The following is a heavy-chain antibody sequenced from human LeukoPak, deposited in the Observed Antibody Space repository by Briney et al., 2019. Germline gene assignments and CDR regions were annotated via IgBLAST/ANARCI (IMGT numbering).Heavy chain of an antibody. J-gene: IGHJ4*02. V-gene: IGHV3-30*19. CDR2: ISFDGKTK. CDR3: ASVTSYSHDFDY. Sequence: GGSLRLSCAASGFTFSSYGMHWVRQAPGKGLEWVGIISFDGKTKYYADSVKGRFTMSRDNSKKTLYLQINSLRVEDTSGYYCASVTSYSHDFDYWGQGTLVTVSS. D-gene: IGHD1-26*01. CDR1: GFTFSSYG.